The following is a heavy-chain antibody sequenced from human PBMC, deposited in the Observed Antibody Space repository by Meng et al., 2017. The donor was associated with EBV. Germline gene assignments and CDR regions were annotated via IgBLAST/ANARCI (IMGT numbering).Heavy chain of an antibody. D-gene: IGHD3-10*01. Sequence: VQLGYSGAVVTMAGSSVKVPCKTTGGPFRFYTISWVRQAPGQGLEWLGGFLPRLGAPNYAQKFHGRVKITADESTSTHYMDLSSLRSEDTAIYFCASESGRGYTPDYWGQGTLVTVSS. V-gene: IGHV1-69*01. CDR1: GGPFRFYT. J-gene: IGHJ4*02. CDR2: FLPRLGAP. CDR3: ASESGRGYTPDY.